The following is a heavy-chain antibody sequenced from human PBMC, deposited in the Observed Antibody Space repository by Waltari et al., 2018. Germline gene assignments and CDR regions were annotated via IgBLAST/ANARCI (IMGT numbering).Heavy chain of an antibody. Sequence: QVQLVESGGGVVQPGRSLRLSWAASGLTFTYYSMHWVRQAPGKGLEWVALISYDGNNKYYADSMTGRFTISRDNSKNTLCLQMDNLTPEDTGVYFCVRGGRLATAAPDYWGQGTLVTVSS. D-gene: IGHD6-13*01. J-gene: IGHJ4*02. CDR1: GLTFTYYS. CDR3: VRGGRLATAAPDY. V-gene: IGHV3-30-3*01. CDR2: ISYDGNNK.